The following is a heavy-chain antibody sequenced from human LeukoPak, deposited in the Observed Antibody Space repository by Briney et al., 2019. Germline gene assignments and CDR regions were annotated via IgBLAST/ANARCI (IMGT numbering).Heavy chain of an antibody. CDR2: IYTSGST. CDR3: ARVKAKSTTGTYYYYYYMDV. Sequence: SETLSLTCTVSGGSISSSSYYWGWIRQPPGKGLEWIGRIYTSGSTNYNPSLKSRVTISVDTSKNQFSLKLSSVTAADTAVYYCARVKAKSTTGTYYYYYYMDVWGKGTTVTISS. CDR1: GGSISSSSYY. J-gene: IGHJ6*03. D-gene: IGHD1-1*01. V-gene: IGHV4-61*02.